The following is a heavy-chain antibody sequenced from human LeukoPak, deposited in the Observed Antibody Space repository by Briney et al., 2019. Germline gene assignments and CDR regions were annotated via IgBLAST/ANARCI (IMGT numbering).Heavy chain of an antibody. CDR3: ARESRYYYGHIYYFDY. J-gene: IGHJ4*02. Sequence: ASVKVSCKASGYTFTGYYMHWVRQAPGQGLEWMGWINPNSGGTNYAQKFQGRVTMTRDTSISTAYMELSRLRSDDTAVYYCARESRYYYGHIYYFDYWGQGTLVTVSS. CDR2: INPNSGGT. V-gene: IGHV1-2*02. CDR1: GYTFTGYY. D-gene: IGHD3-10*01.